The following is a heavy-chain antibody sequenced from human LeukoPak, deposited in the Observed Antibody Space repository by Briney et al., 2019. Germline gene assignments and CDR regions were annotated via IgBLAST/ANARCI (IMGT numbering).Heavy chain of an antibody. CDR1: GFTFNRYW. CDR3: ASPAHGSGSYFPFDY. CDR2: ISSGSSTI. V-gene: IGHV3-48*02. D-gene: IGHD3-10*01. Sequence: GGSLRLSCAASGFTFNRYWMTWVRQAPGKGLEWVSYISSGSSTIYYADSVKGRFTISRDNAKNSLYLQINSLRDEDTAVYYCASPAHGSGSYFPFDYWGQGTLVTVSS. J-gene: IGHJ4*02.